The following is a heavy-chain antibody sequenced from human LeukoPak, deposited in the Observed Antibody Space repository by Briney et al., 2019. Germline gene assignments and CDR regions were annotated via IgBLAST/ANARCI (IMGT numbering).Heavy chain of an antibody. J-gene: IGHJ1*01. Sequence: GGSLRLSCAASGFTFDDYAMHWVRQAPGKGLEWVSLISWDGGSTYYADSVKGRFTISRDNSKNSLYLQMNSLRAEDTALYYCAKDIHSSSWYYFQHWGQGTLVTVSS. CDR1: GFTFDDYA. V-gene: IGHV3-43D*04. D-gene: IGHD6-13*01. CDR2: ISWDGGST. CDR3: AKDIHSSSWYYFQH.